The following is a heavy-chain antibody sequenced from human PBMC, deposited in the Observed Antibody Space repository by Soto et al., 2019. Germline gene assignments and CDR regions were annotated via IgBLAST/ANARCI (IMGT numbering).Heavy chain of an antibody. Sequence: ASVKVSCKASGYTFTGYYMHWVRQAPGQGLEWMGWINPNSGGTNYAQKFQGRVTMTRDTSISTAYMELSRLRSDDTAVDYCAPMYSSSSQLDVWGQGTTVTVSS. CDR3: APMYSSSSQLDV. CDR2: INPNSGGT. D-gene: IGHD6-6*01. CDR1: GYTFTGYY. J-gene: IGHJ6*02. V-gene: IGHV1-2*02.